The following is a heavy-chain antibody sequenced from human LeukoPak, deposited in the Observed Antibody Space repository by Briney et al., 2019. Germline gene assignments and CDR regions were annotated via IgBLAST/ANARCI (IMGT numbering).Heavy chain of an antibody. CDR1: GGTFSSYA. CDR3: AKGSAAVRPYYFDF. Sequence: ASVKVSCKASGGTFSSYAISWVRQAPGQGLEWMGGIIPIFGTANYAQKFQGRVTITADESTSTAYMELSSLRSEDTAVYFCAKGSAAVRPYYFDFWGQGIQVTVSS. J-gene: IGHJ4*02. D-gene: IGHD3-10*01. V-gene: IGHV1-69*13. CDR2: IIPIFGTA.